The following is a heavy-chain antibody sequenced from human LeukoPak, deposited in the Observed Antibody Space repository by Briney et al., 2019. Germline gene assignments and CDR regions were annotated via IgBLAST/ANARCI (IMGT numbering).Heavy chain of an antibody. J-gene: IGHJ6*02. CDR2: ISSSSSYI. Sequence: GGSLRLSCAASGFTFSYYNMNWVRQAPGKGLEWVSSISSSSSYIYYADSVKGRFTISRDNAKNSLYLQMNSLRAEDTAVYYCAREKADYGDYGDYYYGMDVWGQGTTVTVSS. V-gene: IGHV3-21*04. CDR1: GFTFSYYN. D-gene: IGHD4-17*01. CDR3: AREKADYGDYGDYYYGMDV.